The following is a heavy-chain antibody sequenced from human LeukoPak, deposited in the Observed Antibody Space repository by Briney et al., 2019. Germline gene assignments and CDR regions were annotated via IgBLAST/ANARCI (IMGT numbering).Heavy chain of an antibody. J-gene: IGHJ3*02. CDR1: GDSVSSNSAG. CDR2: TNHRSKWYS. CDR3: AREVSWSDAFDI. Sequence: SQTLSLTCVISGDSVSSNSAGWNWIRQSPSRGLEWLGRTNHRSKWYSDYAEFVKSRIIITADTSKNQFSLRLSSVTPEDTAVYYCAREVSWSDAFDIWGQGTVVTVSS. D-gene: IGHD3-3*01. V-gene: IGHV6-1*01.